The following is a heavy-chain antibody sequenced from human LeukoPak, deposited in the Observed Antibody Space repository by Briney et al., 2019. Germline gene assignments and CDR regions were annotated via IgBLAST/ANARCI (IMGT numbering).Heavy chain of an antibody. CDR3: ARTQAGELLWFGEN. CDR2: IYHSGST. D-gene: IGHD3-10*01. CDR1: GYSISSGYC. V-gene: IGHV4-38-2*02. J-gene: IGHJ4*02. Sequence: SETLSLTCTVSGYSISSGYCWGWIRPPPGKGLEWIGGIYHSGSTYYNPSLKSRVTISVDTSKNQFSLKLSSVTAADTAVYYCARTQAGELLWFGENWGQGTLVTVSS.